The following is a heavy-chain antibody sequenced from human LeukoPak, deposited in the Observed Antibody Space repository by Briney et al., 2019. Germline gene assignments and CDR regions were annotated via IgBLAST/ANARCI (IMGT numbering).Heavy chain of an antibody. J-gene: IGHJ6*03. V-gene: IGHV4-4*09. Sequence: SETLSLTCTVADDSISAYYWSWIRQPPGEGLEWIGYVYTSGSTNYNPSLKSRVTISVDTSRNQFFLKLSSVTAADTAVYYCAGGPLFYYYMDVWGKGTTVTVSS. CDR3: AGGPLFYYYMDV. D-gene: IGHD3-16*01. CDR1: DDSISAYY. CDR2: VYTSGST.